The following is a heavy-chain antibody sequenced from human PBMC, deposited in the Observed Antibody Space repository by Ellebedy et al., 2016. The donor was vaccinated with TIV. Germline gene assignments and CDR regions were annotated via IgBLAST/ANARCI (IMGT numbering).Heavy chain of an antibody. D-gene: IGHD3-22*01. J-gene: IGHJ4*02. Sequence: GESLKISCKGSGYSFPSYWIGWVRQMPGKGVEWMGIIYPGDSDTRYSPSFQGQVTISADKSTSPAYLQWSSLKASDTAMYYCARSDSSGYEFDYWGQGTLVTVSS. CDR2: IYPGDSDT. CDR1: GYSFPSYW. CDR3: ARSDSSGYEFDY. V-gene: IGHV5-51*01.